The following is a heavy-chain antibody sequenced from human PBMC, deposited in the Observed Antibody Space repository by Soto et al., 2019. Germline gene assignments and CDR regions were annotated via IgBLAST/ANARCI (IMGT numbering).Heavy chain of an antibody. CDR3: ARIFGNFWSGYHIDY. CDR2: IDYSGTT. Sequence: QVQLQESGPGLVKPSETLSLTCTVSGGSVSSHYWTWLRHPPGKGLEWIGHIDYSGTTYHNPSLKARVTTSLYTSKNQRSLRLASVTAADTAVYYCARIFGNFWSGYHIDYWGQGTLVNVAS. J-gene: IGHJ4*02. D-gene: IGHD3-3*01. V-gene: IGHV4-59*02. CDR1: GGSVSSHY.